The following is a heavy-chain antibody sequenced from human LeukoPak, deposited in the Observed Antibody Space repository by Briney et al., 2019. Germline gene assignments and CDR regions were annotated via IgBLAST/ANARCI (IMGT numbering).Heavy chain of an antibody. CDR1: GFTFDDYA. D-gene: IGHD3-3*01. Sequence: GGSLRLSCAASGFTFDDYAVHWVRQAPGKGLEWVSLISGDGGSTYYADSVKGRLTISRDNSKNSLYLQMNSLRTEDTALYYCAKEGTYYDFWSGYHPYYFDYWGQGTLVTVSS. CDR2: ISGDGGST. CDR3: AKEGTYYDFWSGYHPYYFDY. V-gene: IGHV3-43*02. J-gene: IGHJ4*02.